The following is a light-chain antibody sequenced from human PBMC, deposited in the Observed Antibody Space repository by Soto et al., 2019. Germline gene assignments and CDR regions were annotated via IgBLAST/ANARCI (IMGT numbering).Light chain of an antibody. J-gene: IGLJ2*01. V-gene: IGLV2-11*01. CDR1: SSDVGSYNY. CDR2: DVS. Sequence: QSALTQPRSVSGSPGQSVTISCTGTSSDVGSYNYVSWYQQHPGKAPKLMIYDVSKRPSGVPDRFSGSKSGNTASLTISGLQAEDEADHYCCSYAGSYSLVFGGGTKLTVL. CDR3: CSYAGSYSLV.